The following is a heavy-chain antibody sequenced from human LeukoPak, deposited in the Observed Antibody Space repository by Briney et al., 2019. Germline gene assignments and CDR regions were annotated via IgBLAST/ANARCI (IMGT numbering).Heavy chain of an antibody. D-gene: IGHD2/OR15-2a*01. CDR3: TTVFYGHLYYFDY. V-gene: IGHV3-15*01. Sequence: GGSLRLSCAASGFTFSNAWMSWVRQAPGKGLEWVGRIKSKTDGGTTDYAAPVKGRFTISRDDSKNTLYLQMNSLKTEDTAAYYCTTVFYGHLYYFDYWGQGTLVTVSS. J-gene: IGHJ4*02. CDR2: IKSKTDGGTT. CDR1: GFTFSNAW.